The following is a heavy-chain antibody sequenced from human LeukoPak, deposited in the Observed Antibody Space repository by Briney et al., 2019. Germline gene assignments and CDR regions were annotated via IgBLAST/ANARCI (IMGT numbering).Heavy chain of an antibody. CDR1: GFTFSSYS. V-gene: IGHV3-21*01. J-gene: IGHJ5*02. D-gene: IGHD3-22*01. Sequence: GGSLRLSCAASGFTFSSYSMNWVRQAPGKGLEWVSSISSSSSYIYYADSVKGRFTISRDNAKNSLCLQMNSLRAEDTAVYYCARVSYYYDSSGYYWFDPWGQGTLVTVSS. CDR3: ARVSYYYDSSGYYWFDP. CDR2: ISSSSSYI.